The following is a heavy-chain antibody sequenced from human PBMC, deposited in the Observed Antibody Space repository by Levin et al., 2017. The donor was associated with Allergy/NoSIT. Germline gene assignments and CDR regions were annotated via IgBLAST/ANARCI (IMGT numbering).Heavy chain of an antibody. Sequence: SQTLSLTCTVSGGSISSGGYYWSWIRQHPGKGLEWIGYIYYSGSTYYNPSLKSRVTISVDTSKNQFSLKLSSVTAADTAVYYCAREDRSLRIAAAGTPDYWGQGTLVTVSS. J-gene: IGHJ4*02. D-gene: IGHD6-13*01. V-gene: IGHV4-31*03. CDR3: AREDRSLRIAAAGTPDY. CDR2: IYYSGST. CDR1: GGSISSGGYY.